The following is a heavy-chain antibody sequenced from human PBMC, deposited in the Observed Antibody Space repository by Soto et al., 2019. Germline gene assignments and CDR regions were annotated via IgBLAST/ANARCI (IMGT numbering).Heavy chain of an antibody. V-gene: IGHV4-30-4*01. CDR1: GGSVTSDEDY. D-gene: IGHD5-18*01. J-gene: IGHJ4*02. Sequence: PSETLSLTCTVSGGSVTSDEDYWTWIRQSPGKGLEWIGYISNSGSTGYNPPLKTRLSMSVDRSKNQFTLRLTSVTAADTAVYFCATESGSTYGYFDHWGQGTQLTV. CDR3: ATESGSTYGYFDH. CDR2: ISNSGST.